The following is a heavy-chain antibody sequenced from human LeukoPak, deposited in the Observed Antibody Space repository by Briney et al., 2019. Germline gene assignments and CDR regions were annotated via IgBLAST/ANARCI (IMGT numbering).Heavy chain of an antibody. CDR1: GYTFTGYY. CDR3: ARSYSGSYDFDY. D-gene: IGHD1-26*01. J-gene: IGHJ4*02. CDR2: INPNSGGT. Sequence: ASVKVSCKASGYTFTGYYMHWVRQAPGQGLAWMGRINPNSGGTNYAQKFQGRVTMTRDTSISTAYMELSRLRSDDTAVYYCARSYSGSYDFDYWGQGTLVTVSS. V-gene: IGHV1-2*06.